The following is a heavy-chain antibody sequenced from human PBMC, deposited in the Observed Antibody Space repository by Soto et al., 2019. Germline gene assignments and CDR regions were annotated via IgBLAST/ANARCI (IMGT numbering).Heavy chain of an antibody. CDR2: ISSTSSYT. D-gene: IGHD6-19*01. Sequence: PGGSLRLPCAASGFTFSSYAMNWVRQTQEKGLEWVSSISSTSSYTHYSDSVKGRFTISRDNANNSLFLQMNSLRAEDPPTYYCARDLALAGNYWGQGVLVTVSS. V-gene: IGHV3-21*01. CDR3: ARDLALAGNY. J-gene: IGHJ4*02. CDR1: GFTFSSYA.